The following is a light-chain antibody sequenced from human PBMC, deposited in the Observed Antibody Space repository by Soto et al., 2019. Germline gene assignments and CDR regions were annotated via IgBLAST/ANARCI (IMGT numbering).Light chain of an antibody. CDR3: SSYTSSSPYV. CDR2: DVS. J-gene: IGLJ1*01. V-gene: IGLV2-14*01. Sequence: QSVLTQPASVSGSPGQSITISCTGTSSDVGGYNYVSWYQQHPGKATKLMIYDVSNRPSGVSNRFSGSKSGNTASLTISVLQAEDEADYYCSSYTSSSPYVFGTGTKVTVL. CDR1: SSDVGGYNY.